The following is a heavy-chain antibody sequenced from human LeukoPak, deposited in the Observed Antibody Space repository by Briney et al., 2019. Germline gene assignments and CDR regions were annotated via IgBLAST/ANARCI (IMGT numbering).Heavy chain of an antibody. CDR3: ARGYYGILTGPRFMDV. CDR1: GYTFTSYG. J-gene: IGHJ6*02. Sequence: ASVKVSCKASGYTFTSYGISWVRQAPGQGLEWMGWISAYNGNTNYAQKLQGRVTMTTDTSTSTAYMELRSLRSDDTAVYYCARGYYGILTGPRFMDVWGQGTTVTVSS. D-gene: IGHD3-9*01. CDR2: ISAYNGNT. V-gene: IGHV1-18*01.